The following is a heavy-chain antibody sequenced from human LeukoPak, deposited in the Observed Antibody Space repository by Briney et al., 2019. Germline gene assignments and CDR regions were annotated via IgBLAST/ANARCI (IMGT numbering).Heavy chain of an antibody. D-gene: IGHD3-3*01. CDR2: ISAYNGNT. V-gene: IGHV1-18*01. Sequence: ASVKVSCKASGYTFTSYGISWVRQAPGQGLEWMGWISAYNGNTNYAQELQGRVTMTTDTSTSTAYMELRSLRSDDTAVYYCARTPLGHYDFWSGYYTLYYFDYWGQGTLVTVSS. CDR3: ARTPLGHYDFWSGYYTLYYFDY. J-gene: IGHJ4*02. CDR1: GYTFTSYG.